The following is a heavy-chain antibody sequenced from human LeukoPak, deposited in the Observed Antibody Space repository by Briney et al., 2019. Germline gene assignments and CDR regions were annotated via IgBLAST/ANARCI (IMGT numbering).Heavy chain of an antibody. CDR2: ISGSGGST. D-gene: IGHD3-9*01. Sequence: GGSLRLSCAASGFTFSSYGMSWVRQAPGKGLEWVSAISGSGGSTYYADSVKGRFTISRDNSKNTLYLQMNSLRAEDTAVYYCARGYYDILTGYFFYWYFDLWGRGTQVTVSS. J-gene: IGHJ2*01. V-gene: IGHV3-23*01. CDR1: GFTFSSYG. CDR3: ARGYYDILTGYFFYWYFDL.